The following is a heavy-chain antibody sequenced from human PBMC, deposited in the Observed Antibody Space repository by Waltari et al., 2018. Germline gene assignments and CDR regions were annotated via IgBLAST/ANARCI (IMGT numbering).Heavy chain of an antibody. D-gene: IGHD3-10*01. J-gene: IGHJ2*01. Sequence: EVQLVQSGAEVKKPGATVKISCKASGYTFTDYYMHWVQQAPGKGLEWMGRVDPEDGETISAEKFHGRVTISVATSKNQCSWTLSSVTAADPAVYYCASNTVVQGEDWYFDLWGRGTLVTVSS. CDR2: VDPEDGET. V-gene: IGHV1-69-2*01. CDR1: GYTFTDYY. CDR3: ASNTVVQGEDWYFDL.